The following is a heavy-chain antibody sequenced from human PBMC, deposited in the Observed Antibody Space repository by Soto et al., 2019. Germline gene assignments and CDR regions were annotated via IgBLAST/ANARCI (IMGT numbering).Heavy chain of an antibody. CDR2: VSSIGRKK. CDR1: GFSFSNFA. J-gene: IGHJ4*02. D-gene: IGHD3-3*01. V-gene: IGHV3-23*01. Sequence: GGSMRLSCAASGFSFSNFAMSWVRQPPGNGLEWVSGVSSIGRKKVYADSVKARFTISRDNPNNTVFLQMSDLRVEGTALYYCASGGYNDLWSGFYPHVYWGQGVLVTVSS. CDR3: ASGGYNDLWSGFYPHVY.